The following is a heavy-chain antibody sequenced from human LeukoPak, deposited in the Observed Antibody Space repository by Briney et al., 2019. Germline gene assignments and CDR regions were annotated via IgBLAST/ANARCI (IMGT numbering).Heavy chain of an antibody. CDR3: VRGGGGNRVGGAFDI. V-gene: IGHV4-4*07. CDR2: IYTRGST. CDR1: GASISTYY. D-gene: IGHD3-16*01. Sequence: SETLSLTCTVSGASISTYYWSWVRQPAGKGLEWIGRIYTRGSTNYNPSLKSRVTMSVDTSKNQFSLRLNPLTAADTARYYGVRGGGGNRVGGAFDIWGQGTMVTVSS. J-gene: IGHJ3*02.